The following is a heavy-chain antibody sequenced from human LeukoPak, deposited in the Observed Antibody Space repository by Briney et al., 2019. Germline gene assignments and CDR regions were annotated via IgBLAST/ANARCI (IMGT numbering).Heavy chain of an antibody. V-gene: IGHV3-30*04. Sequence: GGSLRLSCAASGFTLSSYAMHWVRQAPGKGLEWVAVISYDGSNKYYADSVKGRFTISRDNSKNTLYLQMNSLRAEDTAVYYCARESQNYDFWSGYLYYYYGMDVWGQGTTVTVSS. CDR2: ISYDGSNK. D-gene: IGHD3-3*01. CDR1: GFTLSSYA. CDR3: ARESQNYDFWSGYLYYYYGMDV. J-gene: IGHJ6*02.